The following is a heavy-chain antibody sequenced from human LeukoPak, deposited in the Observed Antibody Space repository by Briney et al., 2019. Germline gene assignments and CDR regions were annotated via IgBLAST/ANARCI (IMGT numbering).Heavy chain of an antibody. CDR3: ARVDYGDYDYYGMDV. J-gene: IGHJ6*02. V-gene: IGHV1-18*01. CDR2: ISAYNGNT. Sequence: ASVKVSCKASGYTFTSYGISWERQAPGQGLEWMGWISAYNGNTNYAQKLQGRVTMTTDTSTSTAYMELRSLRSDDTAVYYCARVDYGDYDYYGMDVWGQGTTVTVSS. D-gene: IGHD4-17*01. CDR1: GYTFTSYG.